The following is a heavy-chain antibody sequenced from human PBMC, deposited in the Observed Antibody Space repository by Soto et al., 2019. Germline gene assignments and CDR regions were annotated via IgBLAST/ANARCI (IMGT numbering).Heavy chain of an antibody. D-gene: IGHD2-8*02. Sequence: EMQLVESGGGLVQPGGSLRLSCAASGFTFSSYEMHWVRQAPGKGLEWISYISSTGSGTLYADSVRGRFTMSRDNTKNSVSLQMSSLRAEDTAVYYCVRALHEPLATDALRVANWGQGTQVTVSS. CDR1: GFTFSSYE. CDR2: ISSTGSGT. CDR3: VRALHEPLATDALRVAN. V-gene: IGHV3-48*03. J-gene: IGHJ4*02.